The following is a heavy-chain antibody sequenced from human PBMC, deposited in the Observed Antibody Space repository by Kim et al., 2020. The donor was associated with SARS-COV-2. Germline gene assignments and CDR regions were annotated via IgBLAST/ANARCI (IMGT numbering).Heavy chain of an antibody. CDR2: IYVSGST. CDR1: GGSISRFY. D-gene: IGHD3-22*01. J-gene: IGHJ6*01. CDR3: ARSYYYDSKYPFYHGIDG. V-gene: IGHV4-59*01. Sequence: SETLSLTCTVSGGSISRFYWSWIRQPPGKGLEWIGYIYVSGSTNNNPSLKSRVTILVDTSKNQFSLKLSSVTAADTAAYYCARSYYYDSKYPFYHGIDG.